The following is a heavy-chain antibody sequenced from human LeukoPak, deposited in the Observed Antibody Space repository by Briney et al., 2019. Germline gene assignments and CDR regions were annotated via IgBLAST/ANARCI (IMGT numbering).Heavy chain of an antibody. J-gene: IGHJ4*02. V-gene: IGHV4-31*03. CDR2: IYYSGST. CDR1: GGSISSGGYY. D-gene: IGHD2-21*02. Sequence: SETLSLTCTVSGGSISSGGYYWRWIRQHPGKGLEWIGYIYYSGSTYYNPSLKSRVTISVDTSKNQFSLKLSSVTAADTAVYYCARVRYCGGDCYSGTHGPIDYWGQGTLVTVSS. CDR3: ARVRYCGGDCYSGTHGPIDY.